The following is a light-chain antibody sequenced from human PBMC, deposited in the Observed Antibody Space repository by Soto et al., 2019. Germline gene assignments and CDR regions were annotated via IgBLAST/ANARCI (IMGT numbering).Light chain of an antibody. J-gene: IGKJ4*01. CDR3: QQYKKWPPLT. CDR2: GAS. CDR1: ESVSSN. Sequence: EVVMTQSPATLSVSPGERATLSCRASESVSSNLAWYQQKPGQAPRLLINGASTRATGIPDRFSGSGSGTEVTLTITSLQSEDFAVYYCQQYKKWPPLTFGGGTKVEIK. V-gene: IGKV3-15*01.